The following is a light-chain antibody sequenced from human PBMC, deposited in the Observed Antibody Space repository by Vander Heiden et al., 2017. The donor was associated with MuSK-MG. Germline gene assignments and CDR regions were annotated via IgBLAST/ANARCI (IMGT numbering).Light chain of an antibody. Sequence: DIQMTQSPSSLSTSVGDRVTITCRASQSISDYLNWYQQKPGKAPNLLIYAASSLQSGVPSRFSGSGSGTDFTLTISSLQPEDFATYYCQQSYSTPQTFGGGTKVEIK. CDR3: QQSYSTPQT. J-gene: IGKJ4*01. V-gene: IGKV1-39*01. CDR2: AAS. CDR1: QSISDY.